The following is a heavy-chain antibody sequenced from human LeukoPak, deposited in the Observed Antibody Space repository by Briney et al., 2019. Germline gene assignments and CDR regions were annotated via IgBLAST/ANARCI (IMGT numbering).Heavy chain of an antibody. CDR3: ARQFRSFGSLDY. J-gene: IGHJ4*02. CDR1: GFTFSSYS. D-gene: IGHD3-10*01. Sequence: PGGSLRLSCAASGFTFSSYSMNWVRQAPGKGLEWVSSISSSSSYIYYADSVKGRFIISRDNAKNSLYLQMNSLRAEDTAVYYCARQFRSFGSLDYWAREPWSPSPQ. CDR2: ISSSSSYI. V-gene: IGHV3-21*01.